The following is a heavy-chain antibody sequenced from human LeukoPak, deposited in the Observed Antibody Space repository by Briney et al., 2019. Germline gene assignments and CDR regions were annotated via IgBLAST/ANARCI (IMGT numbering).Heavy chain of an antibody. D-gene: IGHD3-22*01. CDR1: GFTFSSYS. CDR3: ARVFWETVNTGYYSDF. CDR2: ITSSSSDI. V-gene: IGHV3-21*01. Sequence: GGSLRLSCAASGFTFSSYSMNWVRQAPGKGLEWVSSITSSSSDIFYADSVRGRFTISRDNANNALHLQMNSLRAEDTAVYYCARVFWETVNTGYYSDFWGQGTLVTVSS. J-gene: IGHJ4*02.